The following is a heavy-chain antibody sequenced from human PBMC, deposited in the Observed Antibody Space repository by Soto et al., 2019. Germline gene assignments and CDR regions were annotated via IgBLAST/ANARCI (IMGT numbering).Heavy chain of an antibody. CDR2: MNVNTDGT. Sequence: QVQLVQSGAEVRTPGSSLTVSCKAIGFAFTTNDIHWVRQAPGQRLEWMGWMNVNTDGTDSAEEFEGRLLMTSNTSISTAYLELTGLTSKDTAVYYCAREVVEVASIRLDPWGQGTHVTVS. V-gene: IGHV1-8*02. CDR1: GFAFTTND. D-gene: IGHD3-3*01. CDR3: AREVVEVASIRLDP. J-gene: IGHJ5*02.